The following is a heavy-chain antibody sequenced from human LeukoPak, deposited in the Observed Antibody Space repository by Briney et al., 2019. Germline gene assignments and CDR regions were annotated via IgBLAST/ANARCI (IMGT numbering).Heavy chain of an antibody. J-gene: IGHJ6*03. CDR3: ARSPPMVVVVPAAMDV. CDR2: IYYSGST. V-gene: IGHV4-59*01. D-gene: IGHD2-2*01. Sequence: PSETLSLTCTVSGGSISSYYWSWIRQPPGKGLEWIGYIYYSGSTNYNPSLKSRVTISVDTSKNQFSLQLSSVTAADTAVYYCARSPPMVVVVPAAMDVWGKGTTVTVSS. CDR1: GGSISSYY.